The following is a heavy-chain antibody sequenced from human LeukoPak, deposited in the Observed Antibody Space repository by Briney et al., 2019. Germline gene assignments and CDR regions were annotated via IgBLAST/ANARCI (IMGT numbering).Heavy chain of an antibody. CDR3: ARDLYGNDLIRDVDY. CDR1: GFTFSSYG. J-gene: IGHJ4*02. V-gene: IGHV3-33*01. D-gene: IGHD4-11*01. CDR2: IWYDGSNK. Sequence: GGSLRLSCAASGFTFSSYGMHWVRQAPGKGLEWVAVIWYDGSNKYYADSVKGRFTISRDNSKNTLYLQMNSLRAEDTAVYYCARDLYGNDLIRDVDYWGQGTLVTVSS.